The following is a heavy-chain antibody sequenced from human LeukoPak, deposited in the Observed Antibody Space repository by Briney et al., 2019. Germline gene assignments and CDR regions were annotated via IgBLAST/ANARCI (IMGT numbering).Heavy chain of an antibody. CDR3: AKGSRRGYGMDV. CDR2: ISYDGSNK. V-gene: IGHV3-30*18. J-gene: IGHJ6*02. Sequence: GGSLRLSCAASGFTFSSYGMDWVRQGPGKGLEWVAVISYDGSNKYYADSVKGRFTISRDNSKNTLYLQMNSLRAEDTAVYYCAKGSRRGYGMDVWGQGTTVTVSS. CDR1: GFTFSSYG.